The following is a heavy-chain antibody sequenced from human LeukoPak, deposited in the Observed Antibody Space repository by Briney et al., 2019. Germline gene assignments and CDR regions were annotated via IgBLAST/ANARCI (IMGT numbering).Heavy chain of an antibody. CDR1: GFTFSNLW. J-gene: IGHJ4*02. Sequence: GGSLRLSCAASGFTFSNLWMSWVRQAPGKGLKWVANIKQDGSEKYYVDSVKGRFTISRDNALSSLYLQMNSLRAEDTAIYYCARSIPYGTTWYGRSDYWGQGTLVTVSS. CDR2: IKQDGSEK. CDR3: ARSIPYGTTWYGRSDY. V-gene: IGHV3-7*03. D-gene: IGHD6-13*01.